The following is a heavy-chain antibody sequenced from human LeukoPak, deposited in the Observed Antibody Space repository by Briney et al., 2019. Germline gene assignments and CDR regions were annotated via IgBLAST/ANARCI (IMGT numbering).Heavy chain of an antibody. CDR1: GYTFTGYY. CDR3: ARDRVVTTNYYNMDV. CDR2: INPNSGGT. V-gene: IGHV1-2*02. D-gene: IGHD3-22*01. Sequence: ASVKVSCKASGYTFTGYYVHWVRQAPGQGLEWMGWINPNSGGTNYAQKFQGRVTMTRDTSISTAYMELSRLRSDDTAVYYCARDRVVTTNYYNMDVWGQGTTVTVSS. J-gene: IGHJ6*02.